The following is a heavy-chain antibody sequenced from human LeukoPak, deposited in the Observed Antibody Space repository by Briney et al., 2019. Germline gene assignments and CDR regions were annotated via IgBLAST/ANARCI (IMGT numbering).Heavy chain of an antibody. Sequence: PGGSLRLSCAASGFTFDDYAMHWVRQDPGKGLEWVSGISWSSANVGYADSVKGRFTISRDNAKNSLYLQMNSLRVEDTALYYCAKDMGSGSYKGFLDYWGQETLVTVSS. CDR3: AKDMGSGSYKGFLDY. J-gene: IGHJ4*02. D-gene: IGHD1-26*01. CDR1: GFTFDDYA. CDR2: ISWSSANV. V-gene: IGHV3-9*01.